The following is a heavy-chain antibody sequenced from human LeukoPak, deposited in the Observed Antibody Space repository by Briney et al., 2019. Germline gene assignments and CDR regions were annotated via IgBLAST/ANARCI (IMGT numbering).Heavy chain of an antibody. CDR3: ARITGTIDCSSATCPADY. CDR1: GFTFSDYY. J-gene: IGHJ4*02. CDR2: ISNSASRI. D-gene: IGHD2-2*01. Sequence: GGSLRLSCAASGFTFSDYYMSWIRQAPGKGLEWISYISNSASRIYYADSVKGRFTISRDNAKNSLYLQMNSLRAEDTAIYYCARITGTIDCSSATCPADYWGQGTLVTVSS. V-gene: IGHV3-11*04.